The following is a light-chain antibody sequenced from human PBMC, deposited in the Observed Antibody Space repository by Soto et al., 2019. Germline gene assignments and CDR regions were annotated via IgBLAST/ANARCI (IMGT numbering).Light chain of an antibody. V-gene: IGLV2-11*01. CDR2: DVN. J-gene: IGLJ1*01. CDR1: STDVGGYNY. CDR3: CSHAGSFTYV. Sequence: QSALAQPRSVSGSPGQSVTISCTGTSTDVGGYNYVSWYQQHPGKAPKILIYDVNHRPSGVPDRFSGSRSGNTASLTISGLQAEDEADYYCCSHAGSFTYVFGPGTKLTVL.